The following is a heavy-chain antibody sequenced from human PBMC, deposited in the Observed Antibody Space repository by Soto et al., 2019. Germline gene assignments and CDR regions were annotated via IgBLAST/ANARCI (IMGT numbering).Heavy chain of an antibody. V-gene: IGHV1-69*01. CDR2: IIPVLGGA. Sequence: QVQLVQSGAEVKKPGSSVKVSCKASGGTFDTFPFSWVRQAPGQGLEWLGGIIPVLGGANYAQRFQDRVSASADGSTSTAFTELSSLNSDDTAVYYCARGPWTQEGPKYYFDFWGQGTLVTVSS. J-gene: IGHJ4*02. CDR1: GGTFDTFP. CDR3: ARGPWTQEGPKYYFDF. D-gene: IGHD5-18*01.